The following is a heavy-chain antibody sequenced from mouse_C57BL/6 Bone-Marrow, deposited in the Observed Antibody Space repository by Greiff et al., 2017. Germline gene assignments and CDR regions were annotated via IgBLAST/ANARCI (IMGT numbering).Heavy chain of an antibody. J-gene: IGHJ2*01. V-gene: IGHV1-81*01. D-gene: IGHD1-1*01. CDR3: ARYYYGSSY. CDR2: IYPRSGNT. CDR1: GYTFTSYG. Sequence: VKLQESGAELARPGASVKLSCKASGYTFTSYGISWVKQRTGQGLEWIGEIYPRSGNTYYNEKFKGKATLTADKSSSTAYMELRSLTSEDSAVYFGARYYYGSSYWGQGTTLTVSS.